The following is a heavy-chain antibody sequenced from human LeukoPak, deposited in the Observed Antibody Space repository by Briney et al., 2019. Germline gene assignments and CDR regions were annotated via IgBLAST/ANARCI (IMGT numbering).Heavy chain of an antibody. CDR1: GYLLRESS. Sequence: ASMEVSCKISGYLLRESSMHWVRQAPGKGLEWMGGFDAENGDIIYAQKLQGRVTMTEDISTDTAYMELSDLRSDDTAVYYCATEDPSGLDVLLNWGQGTMVTVSS. V-gene: IGHV1-24*01. D-gene: IGHD6-19*01. J-gene: IGHJ3*01. CDR3: ATEDPSGLDVLLN. CDR2: FDAENGDI.